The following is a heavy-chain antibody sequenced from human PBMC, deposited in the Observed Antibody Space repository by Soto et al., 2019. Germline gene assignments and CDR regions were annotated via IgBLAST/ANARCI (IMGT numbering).Heavy chain of an antibody. D-gene: IGHD3-22*01. CDR1: GYTFTSYG. J-gene: IGHJ3*02. CDR2: ISAYNGNT. CDR3: AFEIDYYDSSGYSPDAFDI. V-gene: IGHV1-18*01. Sequence: ASVKVCCKASGYTFTSYGISWVRQAPGQGLEWMGWISAYNGNTNYAQKLKGRVTMTTDTSTSTAYMELRSLRSDDTAVYYCAFEIDYYDSSGYSPDAFDIWGQGTMVTVSS.